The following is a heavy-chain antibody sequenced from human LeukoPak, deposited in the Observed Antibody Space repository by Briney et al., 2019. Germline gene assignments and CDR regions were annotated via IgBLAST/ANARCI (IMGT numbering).Heavy chain of an antibody. CDR3: ARRRTVTTRYNWFDP. Sequence: SETLSLTCAVYGGSFSGYYWSWIRQPPGKGLEWIGEINHSGSTNYNPSLKSRVTISVDTSKNQFSLKLSSVTAADTAVYYCARRRTVTTRYNWFDPWGQGTLVTVSS. V-gene: IGHV4-34*01. D-gene: IGHD4-17*01. CDR2: INHSGST. J-gene: IGHJ5*02. CDR1: GGSFSGYY.